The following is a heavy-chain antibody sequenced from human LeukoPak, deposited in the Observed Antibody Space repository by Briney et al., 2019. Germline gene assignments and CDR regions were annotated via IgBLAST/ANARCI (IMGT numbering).Heavy chain of an antibody. CDR3: ARDGHGTNLDEFDS. J-gene: IGHJ4*02. V-gene: IGHV3-74*01. CDR2: IDRDGRTT. CDR1: GFSFSSHW. Sequence: GGALILTCAASGFSFSSHWMHWVRQAPGKGLVWVSRIDRDGRTTNYADSTKGRVTISSDNAKNTVYLQMNSLRVDDTAVYFCARDGHGTNLDEFDSWGQGTLVTVSS. D-gene: IGHD1-1*01.